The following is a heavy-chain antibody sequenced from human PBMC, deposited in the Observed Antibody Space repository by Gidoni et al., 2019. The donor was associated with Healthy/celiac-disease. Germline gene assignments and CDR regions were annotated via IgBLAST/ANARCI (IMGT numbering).Heavy chain of an antibody. CDR2: IYYSGST. CDR1: GGSISSYY. CDR3: ASYAMHYASSGYLAQ. D-gene: IGHD3-22*01. J-gene: IGHJ4*02. V-gene: IGHV4-59*01. Sequence: QVQLQESGPGLVKPSETLSLTRTVAGGSISSYYWSWSRQPPGKGLEWIGYIYYSGSTNYNPSLKSRVTISVDTSKTHFSLTLSSVTAADTAVCYCASYAMHYASSGYLAQWGQGTLVTVSS.